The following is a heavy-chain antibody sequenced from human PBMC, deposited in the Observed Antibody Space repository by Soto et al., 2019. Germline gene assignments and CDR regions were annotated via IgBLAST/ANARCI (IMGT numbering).Heavy chain of an antibody. J-gene: IGHJ3*02. CDR1: GGSISSYY. CDR3: ARVWVYGDAFDI. Sequence: PSETLSLTCTVSGGSISSYYWSWIRQPPGKGLEWIGYIYYSGSTNYNPSLKSRVTISVDTSKNQFSLKLSSVTAADTAVYYCARVWVYGDAFDIWGQGTMVTV. V-gene: IGHV4-59*01. CDR2: IYYSGST. D-gene: IGHD3-16*01.